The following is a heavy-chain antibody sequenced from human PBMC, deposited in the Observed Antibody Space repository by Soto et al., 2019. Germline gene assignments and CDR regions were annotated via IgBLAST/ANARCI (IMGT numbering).Heavy chain of an antibody. CDR3: ARAGDYYDAFDI. V-gene: IGHV4-30-2*01. D-gene: IGHD3-10*01. CDR2: IYHSGST. J-gene: IGHJ3*02. CDR1: GGSISSGGYS. Sequence: QLQLQESGSGLVKPSQTLSLTCAVSGGSISSGGYSWSWIRQPPGKGLEWIGYIYHSGSTYYNPSPKMRVTISVDRSKNQFSLKLSSVTAADTAVYYCARAGDYYDAFDIWGQGTMVTVSS.